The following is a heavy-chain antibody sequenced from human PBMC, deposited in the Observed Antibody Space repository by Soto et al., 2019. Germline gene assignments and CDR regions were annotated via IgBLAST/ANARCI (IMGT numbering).Heavy chain of an antibody. V-gene: IGHV4-39*02. D-gene: IGHD2-8*01. Sequence: SETLSLTCTVSGDSISSSSYYGGWIRQPPGKGLEWIGSISYSGSTYYNPSLKSRVTISVGTSNNQFSLKLRSVTAADTAVYYCAIEIMNLTNEGYFDYWRRGNLITV. J-gene: IGHJ2*01. CDR2: ISYSGST. CDR3: AIEIMNLTNEGYFDY. CDR1: GDSISSSSYY.